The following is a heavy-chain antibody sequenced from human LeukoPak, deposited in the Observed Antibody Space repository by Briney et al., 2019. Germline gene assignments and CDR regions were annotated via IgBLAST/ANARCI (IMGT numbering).Heavy chain of an antibody. CDR3: ARTAMVLHHFDY. CDR2: ISYDGSNK. CDR1: GFTFSSYA. V-gene: IGHV3-30*04. J-gene: IGHJ4*02. D-gene: IGHD5-18*01. Sequence: GGSLRLPRAASGFTFSSYAMHWVRQAPGKGLEWVAVISYDGSNKYYADSVKGRFTISRDNSKNTLYLQMNSLRAEDTAVYYCARTAMVLHHFDYWGQGTLVTVSS.